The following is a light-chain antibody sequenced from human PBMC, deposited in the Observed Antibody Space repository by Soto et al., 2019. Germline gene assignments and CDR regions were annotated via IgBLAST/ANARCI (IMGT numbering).Light chain of an antibody. CDR2: EVT. CDR3: SSYRSTSYRNSITLV. J-gene: IGLJ1*01. CDR1: SSDVDGYNY. V-gene: IGLV2-14*01. Sequence: QSALTQPASVSGSPGQSMTISCTGTSSDVDGYNYVSWYQQHPGKAPKLIIYEVTNRPSGVSNRFSGSKSGNTASLTISGLQAEDEADYYCSSYRSTSYRNSITLVFGTGTKLTVL.